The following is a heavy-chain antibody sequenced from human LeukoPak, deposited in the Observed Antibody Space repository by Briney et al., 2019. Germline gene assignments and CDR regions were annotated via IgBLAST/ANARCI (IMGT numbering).Heavy chain of an antibody. Sequence: GASVKVSCKASGYTFTSYYMHWVRQAPGQGLEWMGIINPSGGSTSYAQKFQGRVTMTRDTSTSTVYMELSSLRSEDTAVYYCARQHQDYYDSSGYPGGFDYWGQGTLVTVSS. CDR1: GYTFTSYY. D-gene: IGHD3-22*01. J-gene: IGHJ4*02. CDR2: INPSGGST. V-gene: IGHV1-46*01. CDR3: ARQHQDYYDSSGYPGGFDY.